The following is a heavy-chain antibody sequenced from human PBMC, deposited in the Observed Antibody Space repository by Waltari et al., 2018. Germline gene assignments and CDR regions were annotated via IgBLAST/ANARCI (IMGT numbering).Heavy chain of an antibody. CDR2: IYTSGST. J-gene: IGHJ6*02. V-gene: IGHV4-4*07. D-gene: IGHD3-10*01. Sequence: GRIYTSGSTNYNPSLKSRVTISVDKSKNQFSLKLSSVTAADTAVYYCARARRLQSPFVWGSGSWVGMDVWGQGTTVTVSS. CDR3: ARARRLQSPFVWGSGSWVGMDV.